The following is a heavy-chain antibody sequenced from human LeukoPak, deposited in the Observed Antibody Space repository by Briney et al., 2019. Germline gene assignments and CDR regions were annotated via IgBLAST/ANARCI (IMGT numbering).Heavy chain of an antibody. D-gene: IGHD1-14*01. CDR2: INPNSGGT. Sequence: ASVNVSCKASGYTFTGYYMHWVRQAPGQGLEWMGWINPNSGGTNYAQKFQGRVTITTDESTSTAYMELSSLRSEDTAVYYCAREDATGAFYMDVWGKGTTVTVSS. J-gene: IGHJ6*03. CDR1: GYTFTGYY. CDR3: AREDATGAFYMDV. V-gene: IGHV1-2*02.